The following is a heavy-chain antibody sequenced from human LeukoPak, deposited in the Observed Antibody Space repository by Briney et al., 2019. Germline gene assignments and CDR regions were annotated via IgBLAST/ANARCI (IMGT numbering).Heavy chain of an antibody. V-gene: IGHV1-18*01. D-gene: IGHD3-22*01. Sequence: ASVTVSCKASGYTFTSYGISWVRQAPGQGLEWMGWISAYNGNTNYAQKLQGRVTMTTDTSTSTAYMELRSLRSDDTAVYYCARDLYYDSSDGAGYWGQGTLVTVSS. CDR3: ARDLYYDSSDGAGY. J-gene: IGHJ4*02. CDR2: ISAYNGNT. CDR1: GYTFTSYG.